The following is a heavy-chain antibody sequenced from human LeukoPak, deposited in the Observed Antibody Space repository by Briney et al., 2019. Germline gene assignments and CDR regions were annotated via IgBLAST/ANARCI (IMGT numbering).Heavy chain of an antibody. CDR3: ARAPGVYYYDA. V-gene: IGHV1-2*02. J-gene: IGHJ4*02. CDR1: GYTFTGYY. Sequence: VSVKVSCKASGYTFTGYYIHWVRQAPGQGLEWMGWINPNSGGTNYAQKFQGRVTMTRDTSISTAYMELSRLRSDDTAVYYCARAPGVYYYDAWGQGTLVTVSS. CDR2: INPNSGGT. D-gene: IGHD2-8*01.